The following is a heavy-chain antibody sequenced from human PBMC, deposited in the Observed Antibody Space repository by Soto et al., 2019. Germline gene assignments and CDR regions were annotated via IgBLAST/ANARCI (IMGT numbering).Heavy chain of an antibody. CDR1: GFSLTDLGVG. J-gene: IGHJ6*02. Sequence: QVTLKESGPVLVKPTETLTLTCTISGFSLTDLGVGVAWIRQPPGKALEWLAHIFSTGEDSYSSSLRSRLTISTDTSKTQVVLIMTNMVPVDTATYYCARFTLLRGELNDHYSGMDVWGQGTAVTVSS. D-gene: IGHD3-10*01. CDR2: IFSTGED. CDR3: ARFTLLRGELNDHYSGMDV. V-gene: IGHV2-26*03.